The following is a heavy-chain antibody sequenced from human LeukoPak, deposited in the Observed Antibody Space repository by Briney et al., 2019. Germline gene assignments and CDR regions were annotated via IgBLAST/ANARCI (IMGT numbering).Heavy chain of an antibody. V-gene: IGHV3-23*01. D-gene: IGHD3-16*02. CDR2: ISGSGENT. CDR3: AKTVSGSYSYQGGDY. Sequence: GGSLTLSCAASGFTFSSYAMSWVRQAPGKGLEWVSAISGSGENTNYADSVKGRFTMSRDNSRNMLYLQMNSLRDEDTAKYYCAKTVSGSYSYQGGDYWGQGTLVTVSS. J-gene: IGHJ4*02. CDR1: GFTFSSYA.